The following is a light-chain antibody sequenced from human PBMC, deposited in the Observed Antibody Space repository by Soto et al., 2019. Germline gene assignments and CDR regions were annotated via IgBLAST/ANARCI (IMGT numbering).Light chain of an antibody. Sequence: DIHMTQSPSTLSASVGDRVTITCRASQSISSWLAWYQQKPGTSPKLLIYDASTLESGVPSRFSGSGSGTEFTLTISSMQPDDFANYYCQQYNSYSWTFGHGTKVDIK. CDR3: QQYNSYSWT. CDR2: DAS. J-gene: IGKJ1*01. CDR1: QSISSW. V-gene: IGKV1-5*01.